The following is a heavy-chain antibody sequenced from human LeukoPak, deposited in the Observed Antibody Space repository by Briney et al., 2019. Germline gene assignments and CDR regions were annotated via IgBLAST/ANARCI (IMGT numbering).Heavy chain of an antibody. J-gene: IGHJ4*02. CDR2: ISNNGDIT. CDR1: GFTFNNYA. V-gene: IGHV3-64D*09. D-gene: IGHD6-19*01. CDR3: VKATSSSGGDS. Sequence: GGSLRLSCSASGFTFNNYAMYWVRQXPGKGLGYVSGISNNGDITFHADSVKGRFTISRDNSNNTLYLQMSSLRAEDTAVYYCVKATSSSGGDSWGQGTRVSVSS.